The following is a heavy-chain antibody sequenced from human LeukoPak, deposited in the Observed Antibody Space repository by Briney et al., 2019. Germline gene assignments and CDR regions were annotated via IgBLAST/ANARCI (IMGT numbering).Heavy chain of an antibody. CDR2: ISRYSRTI. CDR1: GFTFCGYE. V-gene: IGHV3-48*03. Sequence: GGSPRLSCAASGFTFCGYEMNWVRQAPGKGLEWVSSISRYSRTIDYADSVRGRFTISRDNPGNSLYLQMNSLRAEDTAVYYCARAIGPPSCSSTSCYLDYWGQGTLVTVSS. J-gene: IGHJ4*02. D-gene: IGHD2-2*01. CDR3: ARAIGPPSCSSTSCYLDY.